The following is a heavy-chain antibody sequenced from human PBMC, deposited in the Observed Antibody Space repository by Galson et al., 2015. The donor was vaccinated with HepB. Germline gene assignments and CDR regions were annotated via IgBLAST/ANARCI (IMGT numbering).Heavy chain of an antibody. J-gene: IGHJ4*02. D-gene: IGHD1-26*01. Sequence: SLRLSCAVSGFTVSDNYMNWVRQAPGKGLEWVSVIYSGGTTYFADSVKGRFTISRDNSKNTLYLQMNSLRAEDTAVYYCARDDGRGGPFDYWGQGTRVTVSS. CDR1: GFTVSDNY. CDR3: ARDDGRGGPFDY. V-gene: IGHV3-53*01. CDR2: IYSGGTT.